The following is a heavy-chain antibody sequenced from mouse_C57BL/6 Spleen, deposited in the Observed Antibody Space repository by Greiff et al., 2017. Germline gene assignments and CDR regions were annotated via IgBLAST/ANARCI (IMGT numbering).Heavy chain of an antibody. J-gene: IGHJ4*01. D-gene: IGHD2-4*01. CDR2: ISSGSSTI. V-gene: IGHV5-17*01. CDR3: ARPYYDSSYAMDY. Sequence: EVQLVESGGGLVKPGGSLKLSCAASGFTFSDYGMHWVRQAPEKGLEWVAYISSGSSTIYYADTVKGRFTISRDNAKNTLFLQMTSLRSEDTAMYYCARPYYDSSYAMDYWGQGTSVTVSS. CDR1: GFTFSDYG.